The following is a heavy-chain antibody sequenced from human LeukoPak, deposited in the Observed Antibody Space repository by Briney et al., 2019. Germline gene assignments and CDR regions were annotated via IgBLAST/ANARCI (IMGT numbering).Heavy chain of an antibody. Sequence: GGSLRLSCAASGFTFSSYAMSWVRQAPGKGLEWVSAISGSGGSTYYADSVKGRFTISRDNSKNTLYLQMNSLRAEDTAVYYCAKVGVGLAAGTTDRAFDIWGQGTMVTVSS. CDR2: ISGSGGST. CDR1: GFTFSSYA. V-gene: IGHV3-23*01. CDR3: AKVGVGLAAGTTDRAFDI. D-gene: IGHD6-13*01. J-gene: IGHJ3*02.